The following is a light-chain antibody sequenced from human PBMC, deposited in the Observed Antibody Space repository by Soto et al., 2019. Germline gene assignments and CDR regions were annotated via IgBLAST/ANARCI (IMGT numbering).Light chain of an antibody. V-gene: IGKV1-5*03. Sequence: DIQMTQSPSTPSASLGDTVTITCRASQSISSWLAWYQQKPGKAPKLLIYKASSLESGVPSRFSGSGSGTEFTLTISSLQHDDFATYDCQQSYSTTLTFGGGTKVDIK. CDR3: QQSYSTTLT. CDR2: KAS. CDR1: QSISSW. J-gene: IGKJ4*01.